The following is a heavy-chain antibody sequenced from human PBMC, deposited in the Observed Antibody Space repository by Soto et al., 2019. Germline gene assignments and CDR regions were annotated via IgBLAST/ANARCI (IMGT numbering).Heavy chain of an antibody. CDR2: ISAGGDSA. Sequence: GSLRLSCAVSGFSFSNSGMSWVRHDPGKGLEWVSGISAGGDSADYADSVKGRFTISRDNSKNTLYLQMNSLGAEDTAMYYCADSGGYYPRAYYFDYWGQGALVTVSS. D-gene: IGHD1-26*01. J-gene: IGHJ4*02. V-gene: IGHV3-23*01. CDR3: ADSGGYYPRAYYFDY. CDR1: GFSFSNSG.